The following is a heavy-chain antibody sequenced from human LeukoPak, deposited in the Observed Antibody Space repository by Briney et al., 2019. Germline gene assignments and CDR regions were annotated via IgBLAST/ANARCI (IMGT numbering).Heavy chain of an antibody. CDR1: GGSISSGDYY. J-gene: IGHJ4*02. D-gene: IGHD3-9*01. Sequence: SETLSLTCTVSGGSISSGDYYWSWIRQPPGKGLEWIGYIYYSGSTYYNPSLKSRVTISVDTSKNQFSLKLSSVTAADTAVYYCARGDSYYDILTGSYYFDYWGQGTLVTVSS. V-gene: IGHV4-30-4*02. CDR3: ARGDSYYDILTGSYYFDY. CDR2: IYYSGST.